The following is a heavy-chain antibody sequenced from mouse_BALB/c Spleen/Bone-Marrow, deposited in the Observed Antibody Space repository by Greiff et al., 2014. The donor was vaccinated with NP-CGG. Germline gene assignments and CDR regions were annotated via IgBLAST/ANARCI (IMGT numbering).Heavy chain of an antibody. CDR3: ATWDYGYY. CDR1: GYSFTGYY. V-gene: IGHV1-34*01. CDR2: VYPNNGGT. D-gene: IGHD1-2*01. J-gene: IGHJ2*01. Sequence: EVQLQQSGPDLVKPGASVKTSCKASGYSFTGYYMHWMKQSHGKSLEWIGRVYPNNGGTDYNQKFKGKAILTVDKSSSTAYMELRSLTSEDSAVYYCATWDYGYYWGQGTTLTVSS.